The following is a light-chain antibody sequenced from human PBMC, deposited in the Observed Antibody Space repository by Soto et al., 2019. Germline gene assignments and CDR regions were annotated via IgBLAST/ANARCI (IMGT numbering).Light chain of an antibody. Sequence: EIVLTQSPGTLSLSPGERATLSCRASERLSSVYLAWYQQRPGQPPRLLIYGASSRATGIPDRFSGSGSGTDFTLTINRLEPEDFAVYYCQHYGNSPPSVTFGPGTKVDIK. CDR3: QHYGNSPPSVT. J-gene: IGKJ3*01. V-gene: IGKV3-20*01. CDR1: ERLSSVY. CDR2: GAS.